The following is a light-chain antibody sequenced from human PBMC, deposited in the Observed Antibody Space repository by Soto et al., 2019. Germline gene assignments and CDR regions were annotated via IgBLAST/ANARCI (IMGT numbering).Light chain of an antibody. CDR2: DAS. CDR1: QSIRSN. J-gene: IGKJ1*01. V-gene: IGKV3-11*01. Sequence: EIVLTQSPATLSLSPGERATLSCRASQSIRSNLAWYQHKPGQAPRLLIYDASNRATGIPGRFSGSGSGTDFTLNLSKLEPEGFAIYYCQARDKWAWKFGQGGKVEI. CDR3: QARDKWAWK.